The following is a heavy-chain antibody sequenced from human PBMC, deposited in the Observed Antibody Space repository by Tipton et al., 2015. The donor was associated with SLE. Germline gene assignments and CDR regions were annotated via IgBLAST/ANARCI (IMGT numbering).Heavy chain of an antibody. Sequence: TLSLTCSVSGGSVSNNIYYWGWVRQSPGKGLEWIGSIYYSGATYYSPSLKSRVTISLDTSKNQFSLKVTSMTAADTAVYYCARDRRGWYFDLWGRGTLVTVSS. V-gene: IGHV4-39*07. J-gene: IGHJ2*01. CDR2: IYYSGAT. CDR1: GGSVSNNIYY. CDR3: ARDRRGWYFDL. D-gene: IGHD3-10*01.